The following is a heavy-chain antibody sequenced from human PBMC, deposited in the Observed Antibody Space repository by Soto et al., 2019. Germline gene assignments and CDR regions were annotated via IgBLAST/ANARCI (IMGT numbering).Heavy chain of an antibody. J-gene: IGHJ5*01. CDR1: GGTFTNSA. CDR2: IVVGTGNT. V-gene: IGHV1-58*01. CDR3: EAELYRGCRGCSFYT. D-gene: IGHD2-15*01. Sequence: SVKTSCKGAGGTFTNSAVQWVRQARGQHIEWMAWIVVGTGNTNYAQDLQERLNVPWDVSTNTANMELSSLRSEETAVDYCEAELYRGCRGCSFYTWG.